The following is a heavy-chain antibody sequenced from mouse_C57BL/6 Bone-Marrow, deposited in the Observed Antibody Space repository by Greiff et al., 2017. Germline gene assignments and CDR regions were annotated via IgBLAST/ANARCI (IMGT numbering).Heavy chain of an antibody. J-gene: IGHJ4*01. D-gene: IGHD1-1*01. CDR2: INPSTGGT. CDR3: ARIRTTVVTTRYAMDY. Sequence: VQLQQSGPELVKPGASVKISCKASGYSFTGYYMNWVKQSPEKSLEWIGEINPSTGGTTYNQKFKAKATLTVDKSSSTAYMQLKSLTSEVSAVYYCARIRTTVVTTRYAMDYWGQGTSVTVSS. CDR1: GYSFTGYY. V-gene: IGHV1-42*01.